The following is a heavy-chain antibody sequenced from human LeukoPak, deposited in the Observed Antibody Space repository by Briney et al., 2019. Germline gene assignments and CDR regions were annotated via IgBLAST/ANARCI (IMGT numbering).Heavy chain of an antibody. Sequence: GASVKVSCEASGYTFTGYYMHWVRQTPGHGLEWMRWISAYNGNTNYAQKLQGRVTMTTDTSTSTAYMELRSLRSDDTAVYYCARARRDWNYEVDPWGQGTLVTVSS. V-gene: IGHV1-18*04. D-gene: IGHD1-7*01. J-gene: IGHJ5*02. CDR2: ISAYNGNT. CDR1: GYTFTGYY. CDR3: ARARRDWNYEVDP.